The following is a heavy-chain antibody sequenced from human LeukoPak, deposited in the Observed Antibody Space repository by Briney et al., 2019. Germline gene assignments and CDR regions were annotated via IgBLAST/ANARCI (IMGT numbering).Heavy chain of an antibody. CDR1: GFTFSSYA. Sequence: GGSLRLSCAASGFTFSSYAMHWVRQAPGKGLEWVSYISSSGSTILYADSVKGRFTISRDNAKNSLYLQMNSLRAEDTAVYYCAELGITMIGGVWGKGTTVTISS. V-gene: IGHV3-48*03. CDR3: AELGITMIGGV. CDR2: ISSSGSTI. J-gene: IGHJ6*04. D-gene: IGHD3-10*02.